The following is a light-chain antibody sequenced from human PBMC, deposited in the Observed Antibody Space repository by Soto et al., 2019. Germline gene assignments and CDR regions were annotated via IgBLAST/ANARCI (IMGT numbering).Light chain of an antibody. V-gene: IGKV3-11*01. CDR1: QSVSSY. CDR3: QQRSNWPPIT. Sequence: EIVLTQSPVTLSLSPGDRATLSCRASQSVSSYLAWYQQKPGQAPRLLIYDASNRATGIPARFSGGGSGTDFTLTIDNLEPEDFAIYHCQQRSNWPPITFGQGTRLEIK. CDR2: DAS. J-gene: IGKJ5*01.